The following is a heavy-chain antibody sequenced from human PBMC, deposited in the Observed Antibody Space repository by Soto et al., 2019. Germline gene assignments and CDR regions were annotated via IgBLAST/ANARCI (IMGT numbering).Heavy chain of an antibody. D-gene: IGHD7-27*01. Sequence: GGSLRLSCAASGFTFSSYAMSWVRQAPGKGLEWVSAISGSGGSTYYADSVKGLFTISRDNSKNTLYLQMNSLRAEDSAVYYCAKDAKMLTALNYFDYLVHGTLVTFSS. CDR3: AKDAKMLTALNYFDY. V-gene: IGHV3-23*01. CDR1: GFTFSSYA. J-gene: IGHJ4*01. CDR2: ISGSGGST.